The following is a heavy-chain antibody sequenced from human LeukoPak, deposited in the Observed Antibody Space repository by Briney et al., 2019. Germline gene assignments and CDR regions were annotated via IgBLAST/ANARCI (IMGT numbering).Heavy chain of an antibody. V-gene: IGHV1-2*02. Sequence: ASVKVSCKASGYTFTDYYMHWVRQAPGQGLEWMGWINPNSGVTNYAQKFQGRVTMTRDTSISTAYMELSRLRSDDTAVYSCARHYGNDILTESGFDPWGQGTLVTVSS. D-gene: IGHD3-9*01. CDR3: ARHYGNDILTESGFDP. CDR1: GYTFTDYY. CDR2: INPNSGVT. J-gene: IGHJ5*02.